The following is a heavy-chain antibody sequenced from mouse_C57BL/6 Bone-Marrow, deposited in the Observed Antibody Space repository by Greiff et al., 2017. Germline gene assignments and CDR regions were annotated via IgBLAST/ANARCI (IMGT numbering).Heavy chain of an antibody. V-gene: IGHV1-54*01. D-gene: IGHD1-1*01. CDR3: ARLLRD. CDR2: LNPGSGGT. CDR1: GYAFTNYL. J-gene: IGHJ2*01. Sequence: QVQLQQSGAELVRPGPSVKVSCKASGYAFTNYLIEWVQQRPGQGLEWIGVLNPGSGGTNYNEKFKGKATLTADKSSSTAYMQLSSLTSEDSAVYFCARLLRDGGQGTTRTVSS.